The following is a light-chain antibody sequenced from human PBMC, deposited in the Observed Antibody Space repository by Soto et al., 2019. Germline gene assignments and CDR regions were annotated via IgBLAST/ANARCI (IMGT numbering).Light chain of an antibody. CDR3: QQSSSIPYT. J-gene: IGKJ2*01. Sequence: DIQMTQSPSSLSASVGDRVTITCRTSQSITNYLNWYQQKPGKAPKFLIYAASNLQSGVPSRFSGSGSGTDSTLTISSLQPEDFATYYCQQSSSIPYTFGQGTRLEIK. V-gene: IGKV1-39*01. CDR2: AAS. CDR1: QSITNY.